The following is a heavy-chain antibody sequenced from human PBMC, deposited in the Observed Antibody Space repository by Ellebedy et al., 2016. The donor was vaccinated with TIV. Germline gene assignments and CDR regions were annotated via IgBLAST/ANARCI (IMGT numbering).Heavy chain of an antibody. CDR2: IYYSGST. V-gene: IGHV4-59*08. J-gene: IGHJ4*02. D-gene: IGHD3-22*01. CDR1: GGSISSFY. Sequence: MPSETLSLTCTVSGGSISSFYWSWIRQSPGKGLEWIGYIYYSGSTNYNPSLKSRVTISVDTSKNQFSLKLSSVTAADTAVYYCARTFYYDSSGYPLFDYWGQGTLVTVSS. CDR3: ARTFYYDSSGYPLFDY.